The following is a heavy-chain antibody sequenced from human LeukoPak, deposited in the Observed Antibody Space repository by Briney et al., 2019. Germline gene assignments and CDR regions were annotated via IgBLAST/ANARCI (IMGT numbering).Heavy chain of an antibody. J-gene: IGHJ3*02. CDR3: ARWADGSDAFDI. CDR1: GGTFSSYA. CDR2: IIPILGIA. V-gene: IGHV1-69*04. D-gene: IGHD5-24*01. Sequence: EASVKVSCKASGGTFSSYAISWVRQAPGQGLEWMGRIIPILGIANYAQKFQGRVTITADKSTSTAYMELSSLRSEDTAVYYCARWADGSDAFDIWGQGTMVTVSS.